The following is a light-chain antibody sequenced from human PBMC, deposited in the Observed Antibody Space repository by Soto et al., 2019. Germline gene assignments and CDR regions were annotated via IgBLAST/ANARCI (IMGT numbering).Light chain of an antibody. V-gene: IGKV1-8*01. Sequence: AIRMTQSPSSFSASTGDRVTITCRASQDIISYVAWYQQKLGKAPKLLIYGASTLQSGVPSRFSGSGSGTDFTLTISSLQSEDFASYYCLQYYTFSWTVGQGTKVDIK. J-gene: IGKJ1*01. CDR1: QDIISY. CDR2: GAS. CDR3: LQYYTFSWT.